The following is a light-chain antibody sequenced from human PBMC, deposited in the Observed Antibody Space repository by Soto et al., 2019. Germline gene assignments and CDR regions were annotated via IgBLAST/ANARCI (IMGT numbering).Light chain of an antibody. CDR2: KTS. Sequence: DIQLTQFPSTLSASVGDRVTLTFRASESVVAWLAWYQQKPGKAPNLLIYKTSTLESGGPSRLSGSGSGTQCPRTISDLQHYDFATYYSQHDHFYPWTCGQGMEVEIK. V-gene: IGKV1-5*03. CDR3: QHDHFYPWT. CDR1: ESVVAW. J-gene: IGKJ1*01.